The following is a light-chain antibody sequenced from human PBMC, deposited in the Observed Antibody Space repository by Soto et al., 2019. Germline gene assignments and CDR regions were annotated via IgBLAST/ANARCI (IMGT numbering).Light chain of an antibody. J-gene: IGKJ1*01. V-gene: IGKV3-20*01. CDR2: GAS. CDR3: QQYGSSPPEKT. Sequence: EIVLTQSPGTLSLSAGERATLSCRASQSVSSNYLAWYQQKPGQAPSLLIYGASRRATGIPDRFSGSGSGPVFTLTISRLEPEDFAVYYCQQYGSSPPEKTFGQGTKVEI. CDR1: QSVSSNY.